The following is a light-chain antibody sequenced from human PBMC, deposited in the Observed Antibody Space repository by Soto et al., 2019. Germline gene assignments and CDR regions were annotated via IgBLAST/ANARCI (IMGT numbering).Light chain of an antibody. CDR2: GNS. Sequence: QSVLTQPPSVSGAPGQRVTISCTGSSSNIGAGYDVHWYQQLPGTAPKLLIYGNSNRPSGVPDRFSGSKSGTSASLAITGLQPDYEADYYCQSYDISLSAGVFGGGTKLTVL. J-gene: IGLJ3*02. CDR3: QSYDISLSAGV. CDR1: SSNIGAGYD. V-gene: IGLV1-40*01.